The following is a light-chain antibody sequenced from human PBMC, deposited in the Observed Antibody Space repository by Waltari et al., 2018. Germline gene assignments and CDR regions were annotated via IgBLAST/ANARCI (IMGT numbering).Light chain of an antibody. CDR1: QDISNY. CDR2: DAS. CDR3: QQYDNLPPLT. Sequence: DIHMTQSPSSLSASVGDSVTITCQASQDISNYLNWYQQKPGKAPKLLIYDASNLETGVPARFSGSGSGTDFTFTISSLQPEDIATYYCQQYDNLPPLTFGGGTKVEIK. J-gene: IGKJ4*01. V-gene: IGKV1-33*01.